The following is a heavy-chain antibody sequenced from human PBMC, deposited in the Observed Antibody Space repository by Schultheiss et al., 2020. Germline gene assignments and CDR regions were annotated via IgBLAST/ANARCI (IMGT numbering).Heavy chain of an antibody. V-gene: IGHV4-31*03. Sequence: TLSITCTVSGGSISSGGYYWSWIRQHPGKGLEWIGYIYYSGSTYYNPSLKSRVTISVDTSKNQFSLKLSSVTAADTAVYYCARDPRGFDGMDVWGQGTTVTVSS. CDR1: GGSISSGGYY. CDR3: ARDPRGFDGMDV. CDR2: IYYSGST. J-gene: IGHJ6*02.